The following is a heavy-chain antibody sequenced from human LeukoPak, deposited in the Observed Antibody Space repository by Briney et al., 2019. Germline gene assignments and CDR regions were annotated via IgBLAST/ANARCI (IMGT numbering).Heavy chain of an antibody. CDR2: LYSGGSA. J-gene: IGHJ4*02. D-gene: IGHD1-26*01. Sequence: PGGSLRLSCAVSGFSVKTNYLTWVRQAPGKGLESVSVLYSGGSAYYTDSVKGRFTISRDTSKNTLSLQMNSLRVEDTAVYYCARGTFSPHGSYYGHWGQGTLVTVSS. V-gene: IGHV3-53*01. CDR1: GFSVKTNY. CDR3: ARGTFSPHGSYYGH.